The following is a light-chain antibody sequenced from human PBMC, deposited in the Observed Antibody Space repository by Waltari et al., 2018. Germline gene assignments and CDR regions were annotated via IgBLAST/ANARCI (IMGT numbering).Light chain of an antibody. CDR1: SGDVGGYNY. Sequence: QSALTQPASVSGSPGQSITISCTGTSGDVGGYNYVFWFQQHPGKVPKLIISDVCNRPSGVSGRFSGSKSGNTASLTICGIQAEDEASYYCASYTNSDSEVFGGGTKVTVL. CDR2: DVC. CDR3: ASYTNSDSEV. V-gene: IGLV2-14*01. J-gene: IGLJ3*02.